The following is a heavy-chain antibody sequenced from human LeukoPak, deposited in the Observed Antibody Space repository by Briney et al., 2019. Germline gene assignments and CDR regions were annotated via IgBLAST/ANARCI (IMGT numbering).Heavy chain of an antibody. Sequence: SETLSLTCTVSGGSISSYYWSWIRQPPGRGLEWIGYIYYTGSTNYNPSLKSRVTMSVGTSKHQFSLKLSSVTAADTAVYYCARVRGYSFGYYYCYMDVWGKGTTVTVSS. CDR1: GGSISSYY. J-gene: IGHJ6*03. CDR2: IYYTGST. CDR3: ARVRGYSFGYYYCYMDV. D-gene: IGHD3-22*01. V-gene: IGHV4-59*01.